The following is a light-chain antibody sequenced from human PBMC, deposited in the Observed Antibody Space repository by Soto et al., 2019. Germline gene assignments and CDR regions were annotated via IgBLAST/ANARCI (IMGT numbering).Light chain of an antibody. V-gene: IGKV1D-12*01. CDR1: QGISNW. Sequence: DIQMTQSPSSVSASVGDRVSITCRASQGISNWLAWYQQKPGRAPKLLIYAASSLQSGVSSRFSGSGTGTGFTLTISSLQPEDFVTYYCQQGNSFPFTFGPGTKVDIK. CDR3: QQGNSFPFT. J-gene: IGKJ3*01. CDR2: AAS.